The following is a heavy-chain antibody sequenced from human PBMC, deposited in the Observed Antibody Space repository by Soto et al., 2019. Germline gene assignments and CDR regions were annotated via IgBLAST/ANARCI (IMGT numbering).Heavy chain of an antibody. J-gene: IGHJ5*02. Sequence: SETLSLTCTVSGGSISSSSYYWGWIRQPPGKGLEWIGSIYYSGSTYYNPSLKSRVTISVDTSKNQFSLKLSSVTAADTAVYYCARQVRGYDVVYNWFDPWGQGTLVTVST. V-gene: IGHV4-39*01. CDR1: GGSISSSSYY. CDR2: IYYSGST. D-gene: IGHD5-12*01. CDR3: ARQVRGYDVVYNWFDP.